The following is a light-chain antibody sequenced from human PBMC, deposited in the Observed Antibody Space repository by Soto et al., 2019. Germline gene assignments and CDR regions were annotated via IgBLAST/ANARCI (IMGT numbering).Light chain of an antibody. Sequence: ETVMTQSPATLSVSPGEGATLSCRASQSVNSNLAWYQQKPGQAPRLLIYGASTRATGFPARFSGSGSGTEFTLTISILQSEDFAVYYCQQYDNWPLTFGGGTTVEIK. J-gene: IGKJ4*01. CDR2: GAS. CDR3: QQYDNWPLT. CDR1: QSVNSN. V-gene: IGKV3-15*01.